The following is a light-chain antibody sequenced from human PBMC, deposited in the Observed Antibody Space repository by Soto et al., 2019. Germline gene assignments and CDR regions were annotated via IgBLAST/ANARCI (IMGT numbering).Light chain of an antibody. V-gene: IGKV3-20*01. CDR1: QSVSSSY. CDR2: GAS. J-gene: IGKJ1*01. Sequence: EIVLTQSPGTLSLSPGERATLSCRASQSVSSSYLAWYQQKPGQAPRLLIYGASSRATGIPDRFSGSGSGTDFTLTISRLEPEDFAVYYCQQYGSSRTWTFGQGTQVDIK. CDR3: QQYGSSRTWT.